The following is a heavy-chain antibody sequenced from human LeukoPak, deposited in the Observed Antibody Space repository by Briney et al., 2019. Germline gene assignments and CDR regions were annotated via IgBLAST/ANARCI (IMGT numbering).Heavy chain of an antibody. CDR3: AKGTRYHLGYHDY. Sequence: GRSLRLSCAASGFTFSSYGMHWVRQAPGKGLEWVAVISYDGSNKYYADSVKGRFTISRDNSKNTLYLQMNSLRAEDTAVYYCAKGTRYHLGYHDYWGQGTLVTVSS. CDR1: GFTFSSYG. V-gene: IGHV3-30*18. D-gene: IGHD3-16*01. J-gene: IGHJ4*02. CDR2: ISYDGSNK.